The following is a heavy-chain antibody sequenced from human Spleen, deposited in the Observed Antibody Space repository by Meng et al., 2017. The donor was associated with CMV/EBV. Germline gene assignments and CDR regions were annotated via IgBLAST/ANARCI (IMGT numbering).Heavy chain of an antibody. Sequence: SGPTLVKPTQTLTLTCTFSGFSLSSSGVGVGWIRQPPGKALEWLALIYWNGDKRYSPSLKNRLTITKDTSKNQVVLTMTNVDPVDTATYYCVHKIGGSGTYFKGVFGYWGQGLLVTVSS. CDR1: GFSLSSSGVG. J-gene: IGHJ4*02. D-gene: IGHD3-10*01. CDR3: VHKIGGSGTYFKGVFGY. CDR2: IYWNGDK. V-gene: IGHV2-5*01.